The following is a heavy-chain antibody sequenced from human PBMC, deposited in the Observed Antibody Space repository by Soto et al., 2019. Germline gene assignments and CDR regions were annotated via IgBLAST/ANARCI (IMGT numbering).Heavy chain of an antibody. CDR3: ARGLTYYDILTGSYYYYGMDV. Sequence: QVQLQESGPGLVKPSETLSLTCTVSGGSISSYYWSWIRQPPGKGLEWIGYIYYSGSTNYNPSLKSRVTISVDTSKNQLSLKLSSVTAADTAVYYCARGLTYYDILTGSYYYYGMDVWGQGTTVTVSS. CDR2: IYYSGST. V-gene: IGHV4-59*01. D-gene: IGHD3-9*01. CDR1: GGSISSYY. J-gene: IGHJ6*02.